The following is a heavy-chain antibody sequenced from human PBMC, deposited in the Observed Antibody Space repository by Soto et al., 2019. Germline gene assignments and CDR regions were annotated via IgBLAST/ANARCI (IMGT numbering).Heavy chain of an antibody. CDR3: AKSIAAAGGDY. D-gene: IGHD6-13*01. CDR2: ISGSGGST. J-gene: IGHJ4*02. CDR1: GFTFSSYA. V-gene: IGHV3-23*01. Sequence: ESLKISCAASGFTFSSYAMSWVRQAPGKGLEWVSAISGSGGSTYYADSVKGRFTISRGNSKNTLYLQMNSLRAEDTAVYYCAKSIAAAGGDYWGQGTLVTVSS.